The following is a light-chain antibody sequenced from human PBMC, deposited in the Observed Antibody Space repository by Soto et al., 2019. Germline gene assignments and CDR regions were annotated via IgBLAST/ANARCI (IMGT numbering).Light chain of an antibody. J-gene: IGKJ1*01. Sequence: DIQMTQSPSTLPASVGDRVTITCRASQSISSWLAWYQQKPGKAPKLLIYKASSLESGVPSRFSGSGYGTEFTLTISSLQPDDFATYYCQQYNSYSTFGQGTKVEIK. V-gene: IGKV1-5*03. CDR2: KAS. CDR1: QSISSW. CDR3: QQYNSYST.